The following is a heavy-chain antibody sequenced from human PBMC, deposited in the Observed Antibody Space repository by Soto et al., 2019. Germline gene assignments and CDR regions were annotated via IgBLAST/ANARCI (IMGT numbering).Heavy chain of an antibody. D-gene: IGHD6-19*01. V-gene: IGHV3-15*07. J-gene: IGHJ4*02. CDR2: IKSKTDGGTT. CDR3: TTPYSSGFAS. CDR1: SFTVTNAW. Sequence: EVQLVESGGGLVKPGGSLRLSCEASSFTVTNAWMNWVRQAPGKGLEWVGRIKSKTDGGTTEYAGPVKDRFTISIDDSKNTLYLQMNSLKTGDTAVYYCTTPYSSGFASWGQGTLVTVSS.